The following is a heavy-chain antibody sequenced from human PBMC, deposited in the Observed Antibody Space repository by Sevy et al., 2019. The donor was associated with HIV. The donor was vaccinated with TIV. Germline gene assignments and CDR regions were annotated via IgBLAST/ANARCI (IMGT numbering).Heavy chain of an antibody. Sequence: GGSLRLSCAASGFTFTNAWMNWVRQVPGKGLEWVGRIKSETYNGKTDYAAPVKVRFTISRDDSDNTLYLQMNSLKAGDTAVYYCATAIGLQWELLGARFFDPWGQGTLVTVSS. CDR3: ATAIGLQWELLGARFFDP. J-gene: IGHJ5*02. CDR1: GFTFTNAW. D-gene: IGHD3-3*01. CDR2: IKSETYNGKT. V-gene: IGHV3-15*07.